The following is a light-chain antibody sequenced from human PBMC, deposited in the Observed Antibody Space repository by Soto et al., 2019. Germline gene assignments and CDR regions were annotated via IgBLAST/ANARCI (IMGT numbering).Light chain of an antibody. CDR2: EVS. J-gene: IGLJ2*01. Sequence: QSALTQPPSASGSPGQSVTISCTGTSSDVGGYNYVSWYQHHPGKGPKLMIYEVSKRPSGVPDRFSGSKSGNTASLIVSGLQAEDEADYYCSSFAGSNTIFGGGTTLTVL. V-gene: IGLV2-8*01. CDR1: SSDVGGYNY. CDR3: SSFAGSNTI.